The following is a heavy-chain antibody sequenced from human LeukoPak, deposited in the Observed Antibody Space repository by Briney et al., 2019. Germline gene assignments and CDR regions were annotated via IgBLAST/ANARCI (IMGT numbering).Heavy chain of an antibody. CDR1: GFTFSSYS. V-gene: IGHV3-21*01. CDR2: ISSSSSYI. CDR3: ARVKGGGFSFDY. Sequence: GGSLRLSCAASGFTFSSYSMNWVRQAPGKGLEWVSSISSSSSYIYYADSVKGRFTISRDNAKNSLYLQMNSLRAEDTAVYYCARVKGGGFSFDYWGQGTLATVSS. J-gene: IGHJ4*02. D-gene: IGHD2-15*01.